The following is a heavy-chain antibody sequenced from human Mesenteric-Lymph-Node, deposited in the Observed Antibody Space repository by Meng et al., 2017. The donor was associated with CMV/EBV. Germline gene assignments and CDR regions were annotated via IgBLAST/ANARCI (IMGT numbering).Heavy chain of an antibody. D-gene: IGHD6-13*01. V-gene: IGHV1-69*02. CDR3: AGGIAAAGSRWFDP. CDR2: IIPILGIA. CDR1: ACTFSSYT. J-gene: IGHJ5*02. Sequence: QVQLVQSGAEVKKPGSSVKVSCKASACTFSSYTISWVRQAPGQGLEWMGRIIPILGIANYAQKFQGRVTITADKSTSTAYMELSSLRSEDTAVYYCAGGIAAAGSRWFDPWGQGTLVTVSS.